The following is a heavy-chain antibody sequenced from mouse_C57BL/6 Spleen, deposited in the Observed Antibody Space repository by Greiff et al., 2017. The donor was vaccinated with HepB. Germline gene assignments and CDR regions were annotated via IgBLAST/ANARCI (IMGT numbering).Heavy chain of an antibody. J-gene: IGHJ2*01. D-gene: IGHD1-1*01. Sequence: VKLQESGAELVKPGASVKISCKASGYAFSSYWMNWVKQRPGKGLEWIGQIYPGDGDPNYKGQFKGKATLTADKSSSTAYMQLISLTSEYSAVYVCARWGGRNFFDYWGQGTTLTVSS. CDR1: GYAFSSYW. V-gene: IGHV1-80*01. CDR2: IYPGDGDP. CDR3: ARWGGRNFFDY.